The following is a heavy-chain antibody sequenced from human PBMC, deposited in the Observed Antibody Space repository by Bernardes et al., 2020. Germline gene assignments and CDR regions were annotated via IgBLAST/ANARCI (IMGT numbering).Heavy chain of an antibody. CDR2: IWFDGGTK. CDR1: GFTFSRFG. Sequence: GGSLRLSCEVSGFTFSRFGMHWVRQAPGKELEWVAVIWFDGGTKYYAESVRDRFAISRDNSKNTLYLEMNDLRGDDSAVYYCARTSNVSLGLDYWGQGTVVSVSS. J-gene: IGHJ4*02. CDR3: ARTSNVSLGLDY. V-gene: IGHV3-33*01. D-gene: IGHD4-4*01.